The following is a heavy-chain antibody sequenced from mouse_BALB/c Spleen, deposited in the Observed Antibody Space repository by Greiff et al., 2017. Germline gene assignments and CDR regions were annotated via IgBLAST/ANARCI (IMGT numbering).Heavy chain of an antibody. J-gene: IGHJ3*01. Sequence: EVQLVESGPGLVKPSQSLSLTCTVTGYSITSDYAWNWIRQFPGNKLEWMGYISYSGSTSYNPSLKSRISITRDTSKNQFFLQLNSVTTEDTATYYCARWSALLLFAYWGQGTLVTVSA. V-gene: IGHV3-2*02. CDR1: GYSITSDYA. CDR2: ISYSGST. CDR3: ARWSALLLFAY. D-gene: IGHD1-2*01.